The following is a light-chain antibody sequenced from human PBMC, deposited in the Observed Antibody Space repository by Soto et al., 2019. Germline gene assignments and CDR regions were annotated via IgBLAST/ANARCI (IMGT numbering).Light chain of an antibody. CDR3: QQSYSTPHT. CDR2: AAS. CDR1: QSISSY. V-gene: IGKV1-39*01. Sequence: DIQMTQSPSSLSASVGDRVTITCRASQSISSYLNLYQQKPGKAPKLLIYAASSLQSGVPSRFSGSGSGTDFTLTISSLQPEDFATYYCQQSYSTPHTFGGGTKVEFK. J-gene: IGKJ4*01.